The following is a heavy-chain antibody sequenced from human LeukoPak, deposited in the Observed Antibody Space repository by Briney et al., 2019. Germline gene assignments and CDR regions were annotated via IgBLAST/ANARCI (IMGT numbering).Heavy chain of an antibody. Sequence: SETLSLTCAVYGGSFSGYYWSWIRQPPGKGLEWIGEINHSGSTNYNPSLKSRVTISVDTSKNQFSLKLSSVTAADTAVYYCARGRYYGSGGPSRKLLNWFDPWGQGTLVTVSS. CDR2: INHSGST. D-gene: IGHD3-10*01. CDR3: ARGRYYGSGGPSRKLLNWFDP. J-gene: IGHJ5*02. CDR1: GGSFSGYY. V-gene: IGHV4-34*01.